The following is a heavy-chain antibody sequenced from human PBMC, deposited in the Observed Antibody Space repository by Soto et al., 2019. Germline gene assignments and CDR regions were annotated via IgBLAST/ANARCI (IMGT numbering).Heavy chain of an antibody. Sequence: RASVKVSCKSSGYAFTGYYIHWVRQAPGQGLEWMGWINPNSGDTNYAQKFQGRVTMTRDMSFSTAYMELSSLRSDDTAVYYCATRYSYVHFWGQGTLVTVS. CDR1: GYAFTGYY. J-gene: IGHJ4*02. D-gene: IGHD5-18*01. CDR3: ATRYSYVHF. V-gene: IGHV1-2*02. CDR2: INPNSGDT.